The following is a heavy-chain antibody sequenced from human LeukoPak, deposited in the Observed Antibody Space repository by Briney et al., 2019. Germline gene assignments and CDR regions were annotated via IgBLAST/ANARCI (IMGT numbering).Heavy chain of an antibody. D-gene: IGHD5-12*01. CDR2: INQDGSEE. J-gene: IGHJ4*02. CDR3: VRDGGVSGYDLLDY. CDR1: GFTFNNYW. Sequence: GGSLRLSCAASGFTFNNYWMTWVRQAPGKGLEWVAHINQDGSEEHYMDSVKARFTISRDNAKNSLSLQMNSLRAEDTAVNYCVRDGGVSGYDLLDYWGQGTLVTVSS. V-gene: IGHV3-7*01.